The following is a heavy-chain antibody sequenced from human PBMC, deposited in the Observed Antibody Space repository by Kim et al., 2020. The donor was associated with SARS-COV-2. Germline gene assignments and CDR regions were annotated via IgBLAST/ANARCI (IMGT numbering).Heavy chain of an antibody. J-gene: IGHJ5*02. V-gene: IGHV1-3*04. D-gene: IGHD6-19*01. CDR2: INTATGYT. CDR1: GYTLTSYA. CDR3: AKDSGSGWYEMS. Sequence: ASVKVSCKASGYTLTSYAMHWVRQAPGQSLEWMGWINTATGYTQYTQKFQGRDTITRDASASTAYMEVSSLISEDTAVYYCAKDSGSGWYEMSWGQGTLV.